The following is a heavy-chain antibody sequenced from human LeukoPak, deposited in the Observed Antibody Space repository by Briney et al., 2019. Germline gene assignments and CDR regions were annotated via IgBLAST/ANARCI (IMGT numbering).Heavy chain of an antibody. D-gene: IGHD3-10*01. J-gene: IGHJ4*02. Sequence: GGSLRLSCAASGFTFSSYGMHWVRQAPGKGLEWVAFIRYDGSNKYYADSVKGRFTISRDNSKNTLYLQMNSLRAEDTAVYYCAKDAYYYGSGSYAPQTRIDYWGQGTLVTVSS. CDR3: AKDAYYYGSGSYAPQTRIDY. CDR2: IRYDGSNK. CDR1: GFTFSSYG. V-gene: IGHV3-30*02.